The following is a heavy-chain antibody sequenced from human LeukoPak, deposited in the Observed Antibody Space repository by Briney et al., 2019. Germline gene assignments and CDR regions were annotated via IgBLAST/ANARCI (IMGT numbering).Heavy chain of an antibody. D-gene: IGHD4-17*01. Sequence: SGGSLRLSCAASGFTFSSYGMHWVRQAPGKGLEWVAFIRYDGSNKYYADSVKGRFTISRDNSKNTLYLQMNSLRAEDTAVYYCARDGNWGDYVLAFDIWGQGTMVTVSS. CDR2: IRYDGSNK. CDR1: GFTFSSYG. J-gene: IGHJ3*02. CDR3: ARDGNWGDYVLAFDI. V-gene: IGHV3-30*02.